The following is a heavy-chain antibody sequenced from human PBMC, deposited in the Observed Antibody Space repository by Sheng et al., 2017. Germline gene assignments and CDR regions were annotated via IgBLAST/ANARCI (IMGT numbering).Heavy chain of an antibody. Sequence: EVQLVESGGDLVQPGGSLRLSCAASGFTFSSYWMHWVRQTPGKGLVWVSRINGDGSYTDYADSVKGRFTISRDNAKNMLYLQMNSLRADDTAVYHCARGGNSNPNWFDPWGQGTLVT. V-gene: IGHV3-74*01. CDR2: INGDGSYT. D-gene: IGHD4-4*01. J-gene: IGHJ5*02. CDR1: GFTFSSYW. CDR3: ARGGNSNPNWFDP.